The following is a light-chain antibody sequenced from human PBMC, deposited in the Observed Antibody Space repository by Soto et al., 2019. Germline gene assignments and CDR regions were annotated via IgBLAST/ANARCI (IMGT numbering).Light chain of an antibody. V-gene: IGKV4-1*01. J-gene: IGKJ2*01. CDR1: QRVLYSSNNKNY. CDR2: WAS. Sequence: DIVMTQSPDSLAVSLGEGATINCKSSQRVLYSSNNKNYLAWYQQKPGQPPKLLIYWASTRESGVPDRFSGSGSGTDFTLTISSLQAEDVAVYYCQQYYSTPTFGQGTKLEIK. CDR3: QQYYSTPT.